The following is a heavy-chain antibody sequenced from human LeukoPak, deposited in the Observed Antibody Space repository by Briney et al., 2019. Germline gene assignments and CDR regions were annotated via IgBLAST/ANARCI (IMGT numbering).Heavy chain of an antibody. Sequence: GGSLRLSCAASGFTFSGYGMHWVRQAPGQGLEWVAVIWYDGSNKYYADSVKGRFTISRDNSKNTLYLQMNSLRAEDTAVYYCARTTVVPSSSIYYYYYGMDVWGQGTTVTVSS. CDR3: ARTTVVPSSSIYYYYYGMDV. CDR1: GFTFSGYG. D-gene: IGHD2-2*01. J-gene: IGHJ6*02. V-gene: IGHV3-33*01. CDR2: IWYDGSNK.